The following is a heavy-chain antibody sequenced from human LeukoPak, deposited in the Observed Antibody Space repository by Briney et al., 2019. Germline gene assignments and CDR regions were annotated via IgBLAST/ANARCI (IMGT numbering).Heavy chain of an antibody. CDR2: ISGSGGST. D-gene: IGHD3-10*01. J-gene: IGHJ3*02. Sequence: GGSLRLSCAASGFTFSSYAMSWVRQAPGKGLEWVSAISGSGGSTYYADSVKGRFTISRDNSKNTLYLQMNSLRAEDTAVYYCAKDVRVLWFGEPMVDAFDIWGQGTMVTVSS. CDR3: AKDVRVLWFGEPMVDAFDI. CDR1: GFTFSSYA. V-gene: IGHV3-23*01.